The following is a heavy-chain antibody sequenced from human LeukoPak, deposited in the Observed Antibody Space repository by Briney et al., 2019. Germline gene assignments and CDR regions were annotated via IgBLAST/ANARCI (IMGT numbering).Heavy chain of an antibody. Sequence: PSETLPLTCTVSGGSVSSGSYYWSWIRQPPGKGLEWIGYIYYSGSTNYNPSLKSRVTISVDTSKNQFSLKLSSVTAADTAVYYCAIRGYSSGFDYWGQGTLVTVSS. V-gene: IGHV4-61*01. CDR3: AIRGYSSGFDY. CDR2: IYYSGST. CDR1: GGSVSSGSYY. J-gene: IGHJ4*02. D-gene: IGHD5-18*01.